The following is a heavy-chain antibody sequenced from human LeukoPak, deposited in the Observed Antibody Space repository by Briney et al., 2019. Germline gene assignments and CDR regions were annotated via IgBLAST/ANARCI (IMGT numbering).Heavy chain of an antibody. CDR1: GFTFSGSA. V-gene: IGHV3-73*01. Sequence: PGRSLRLSCAAPGFTFSGSAMHWVRQASGKGLEWVGRITSKPNSYETVYAAPMNGRFTISRDDSKNTAYLQMNSLKTEDTAVYYCAGGRGWYSPDYWGQGTLVTVSS. J-gene: IGHJ4*02. CDR2: ITSKPNSYET. D-gene: IGHD6-19*01. CDR3: AGGRGWYSPDY.